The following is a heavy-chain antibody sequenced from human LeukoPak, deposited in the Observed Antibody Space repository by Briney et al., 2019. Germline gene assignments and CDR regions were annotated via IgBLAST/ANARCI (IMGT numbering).Heavy chain of an antibody. CDR3: AKGYGIIDY. CDR1: GFTFSSYA. V-gene: IGHV3-30*04. CDR2: ISYDGSNK. Sequence: GRSLRLSCAASGFTFSSYAMHWVRQAPGKGLEWVAVISYDGSNKYYADSVKGRFTISRDNSKNTLYLQMNSLRAEDTAVYYCAKGYGIIDYWGQGTLVTVSS. D-gene: IGHD1-1*01. J-gene: IGHJ4*02.